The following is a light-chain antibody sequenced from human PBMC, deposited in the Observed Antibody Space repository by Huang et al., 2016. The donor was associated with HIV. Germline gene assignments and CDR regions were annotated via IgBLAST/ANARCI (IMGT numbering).Light chain of an antibody. CDR2: TAS. V-gene: IGKV1-39*01. CDR3: QQSFSVPRT. Sequence: DIQMTQSPPSLSASVGDRVTFTYRANQTISKSLNWYQQKTGRATKLLIYTASTLESGVPSRFSGSGSGSRFTLNITNLQPEDFATYYCQQSFSVPRTFG. J-gene: IGKJ1*01. CDR1: QTISKS.